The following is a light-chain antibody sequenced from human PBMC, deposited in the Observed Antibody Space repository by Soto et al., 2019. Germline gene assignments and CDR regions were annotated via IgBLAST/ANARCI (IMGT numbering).Light chain of an antibody. CDR1: HSVLSTSNNKNY. J-gene: IGKJ1*01. V-gene: IGKV4-1*01. CDR3: QQYYGAPPVT. CDR2: WAS. Sequence: DIVMTQSPDSLAVSLGERAIIKCKSSHSVLSTSNNKNYLAWYQQKPGQPPKLLIYWASTRESGVPDRFSGVGAGTDFTLSINSLQAEDVAVYYCQQYYGAPPVTFGQGTKVEIK.